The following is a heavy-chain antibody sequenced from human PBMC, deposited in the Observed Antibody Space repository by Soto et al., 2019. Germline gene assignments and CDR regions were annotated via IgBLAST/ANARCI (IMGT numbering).Heavy chain of an antibody. V-gene: IGHV1-8*01. Sequence: ASVKFYCKASGYIFTNNDASWVRQATGQGLEWMGWMNPGSGDTGYAQKFQGRVTMTRDISIATAYMELSSLRSDDTAIYYCARMATFGSLNWFDPWGQGTLVTVSS. CDR1: GYIFTNND. J-gene: IGHJ5*02. CDR3: ARMATFGSLNWFDP. D-gene: IGHD3-16*01. CDR2: MNPGSGDT.